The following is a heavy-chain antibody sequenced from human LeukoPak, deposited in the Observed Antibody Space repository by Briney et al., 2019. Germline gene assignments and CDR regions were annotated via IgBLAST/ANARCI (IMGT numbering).Heavy chain of an antibody. J-gene: IGHJ6*02. Sequence: SQTLSLTCTVSGGSIGSANYYWSWIRQPPGQGLEWLGQIYYSGSTYYNPSLKSRVAMSVDTSKNQFSLRLSSVTAADTAVYYCARDASVNIFSYYALDVWGQGTTVIVSS. CDR2: IYYSGST. CDR3: ARDASVNIFSYYALDV. D-gene: IGHD4-17*01. V-gene: IGHV4-30-4*01. CDR1: GGSIGSANYY.